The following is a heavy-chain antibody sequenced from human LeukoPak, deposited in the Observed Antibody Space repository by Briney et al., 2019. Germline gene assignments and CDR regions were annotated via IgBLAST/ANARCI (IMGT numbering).Heavy chain of an antibody. CDR2: IYSGGST. CDR1: GFTVSSNY. CDR3: TPLAYCGGDCYFL. J-gene: IGHJ4*02. D-gene: IGHD2-21*02. Sequence: GGSLRLSCAASGFTVSSNYMSWVRQAPGKGLEWVSVIYSGGSTYYADSVKGRFTISRDNSQNTLYLQMNSLKTEDTAVYYCTPLAYCGGDCYFLWGQGTLVTVSS. V-gene: IGHV3-53*01.